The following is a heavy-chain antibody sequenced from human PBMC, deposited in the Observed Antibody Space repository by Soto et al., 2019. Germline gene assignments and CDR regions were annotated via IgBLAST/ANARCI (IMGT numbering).Heavy chain of an antibody. J-gene: IGHJ6*02. CDR3: ARSDIVVVPAAVATLSMDV. V-gene: IGHV1-69*13. Sequence: ASVKVSCKACGGTFSSYAISWVRQAPGQGLEWMGGIIPIFGTANYAQKFQGRVTITADESTSTAYMELSSLRSEDTAVYYCARSDIVVVPAAVATLSMDVWGQGTTVTVSS. CDR1: GGTFSSYA. CDR2: IIPIFGTA. D-gene: IGHD2-2*01.